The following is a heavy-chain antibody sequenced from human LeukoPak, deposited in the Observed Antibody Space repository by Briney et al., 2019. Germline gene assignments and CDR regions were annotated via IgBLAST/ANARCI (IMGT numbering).Heavy chain of an antibody. CDR1: GGTFSSYT. CDR2: IIPILGIA. Sequence: PVASVKVSCKASGGTFSSYTISWVRQAPGQGLEWMGRIIPILGIANYAQKFQGRVTITADKSTSTAYMELSSLRSEDTAVYYCARDWYGGRGYFDYWGQGTLVTVSS. J-gene: IGHJ4*02. D-gene: IGHD3-3*01. V-gene: IGHV1-69*04. CDR3: ARDWYGGRGYFDY.